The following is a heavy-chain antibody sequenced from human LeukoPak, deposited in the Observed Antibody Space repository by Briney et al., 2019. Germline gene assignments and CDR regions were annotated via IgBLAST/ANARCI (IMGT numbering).Heavy chain of an antibody. CDR3: ARDGQGDY. J-gene: IGHJ4*02. CDR1: VYTFTSYG. V-gene: IGHV1-18*01. Sequence: ASVTVSFKASVYTFTSYGVSWVRQAPGQGLEWMGWISAYNGNTKYAQNLQGRVTMTTDTSTTTAYMELRSLRSDDTAVYYCARDGQGDYWGQGTLVTVSS. CDR2: ISAYNGNT.